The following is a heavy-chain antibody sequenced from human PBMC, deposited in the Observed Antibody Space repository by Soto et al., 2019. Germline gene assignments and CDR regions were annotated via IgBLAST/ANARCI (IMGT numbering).Heavy chain of an antibody. Sequence: SETLSLTCTVSGGSIISSTYYWGWIRQPPGKGLEWIGSTYYSGSANYNPSLKSRVTISVDTSKNQFSLKLSSVTAADTAVYYCARHGDFWSGSQGYNWFDPWGKGTMVTVS. D-gene: IGHD3-3*01. CDR1: GGSIISSTYY. CDR2: TYYSGSA. V-gene: IGHV4-39*01. J-gene: IGHJ5*02. CDR3: ARHGDFWSGSQGYNWFDP.